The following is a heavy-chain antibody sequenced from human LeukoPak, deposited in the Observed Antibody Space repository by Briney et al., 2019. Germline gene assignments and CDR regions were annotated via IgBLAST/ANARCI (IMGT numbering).Heavy chain of an antibody. CDR2: ISYDGSNK. D-gene: IGHD5-18*01. CDR3: AKSMGYSYGYVPIDY. J-gene: IGHJ4*02. CDR1: GFTFSSFG. V-gene: IGHV3-30*18. Sequence: GRSLRLSCAASGFTFSSFGMHWVRQAPGKGLEWVAVISYDGSNKYYADSVKGRFTISRDNSKNTLYLQMNSLRAEDTAVYYCAKSMGYSYGYVPIDYWGQGTLVTVSS.